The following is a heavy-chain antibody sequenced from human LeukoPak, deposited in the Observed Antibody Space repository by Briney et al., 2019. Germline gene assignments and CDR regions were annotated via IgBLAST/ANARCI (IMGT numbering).Heavy chain of an antibody. Sequence: PGGSLRLSCAASGFTFSSYSMNWVRQAPGNGLEWVSYISSSTTNYADSVRGRFTVSRDSAKNSLYLQMNSLRAEDTAVYYCARDVSYYFDYWGQGTLVTVSS. CDR1: GFTFSSYS. CDR3: ARDVSYYFDY. J-gene: IGHJ4*02. CDR2: ISSSTT. V-gene: IGHV3-48*01.